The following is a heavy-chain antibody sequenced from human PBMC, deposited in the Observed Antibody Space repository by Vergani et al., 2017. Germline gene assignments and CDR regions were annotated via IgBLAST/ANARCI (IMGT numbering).Heavy chain of an antibody. CDR3: ARGPRAEPLDY. J-gene: IGHJ4*02. CDR2: INPSGGST. D-gene: IGHD1-14*01. Sequence: QVQLVQSGAEVKKPGASVKVSCKASGYTFTSYYMPWVRQPPGQGLEWMGIINPSGGSTSYAQKFQGRVTMTRDTSTSTVYMELSSLRSEDTAVYYCARGPRAEPLDYWGQGTLVTVSS. CDR1: GYTFTSYY. V-gene: IGHV1-46*01.